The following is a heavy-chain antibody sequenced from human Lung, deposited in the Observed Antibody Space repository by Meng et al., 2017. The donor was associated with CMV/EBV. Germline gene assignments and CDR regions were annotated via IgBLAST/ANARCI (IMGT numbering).Heavy chain of an antibody. CDR2: IRNNESDK. CDR3: AKDDPVFHY. J-gene: IGHJ4*02. CDR1: GFTVSSSG. V-gene: IGHV3-30*02. Sequence: VHVWGSGAVVRRPGGPLSFVCAAFGFTVSSSGMDWVRQAPGKGPEWVAFIRNNESDKDYGDSVKVRFTISRDNSKNTVDLQMNSLRTEDTAVYYCAKDDPVFHYWGQGTPVTVSS.